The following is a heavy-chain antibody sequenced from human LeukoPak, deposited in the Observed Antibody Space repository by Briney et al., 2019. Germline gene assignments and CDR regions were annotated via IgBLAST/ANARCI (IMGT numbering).Heavy chain of an antibody. CDR2: ISSSSSTI. V-gene: IGHV3-48*01. D-gene: IGHD3-9*01. Sequence: HPGGSLRLSCAASGFTFSSYSMNWVRQAPGKGLEWVSYISSSSSTIYYADSVKGRFTISRDNAKNSLYLQMNSLRAEGTAVYYCAGGALRYFDWSGDYDAFDIWGQGTMVTVSS. CDR3: AGGALRYFDWSGDYDAFDI. CDR1: GFTFSSYS. J-gene: IGHJ3*02.